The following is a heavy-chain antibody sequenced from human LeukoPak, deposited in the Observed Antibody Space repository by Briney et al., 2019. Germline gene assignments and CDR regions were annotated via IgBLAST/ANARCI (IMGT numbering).Heavy chain of an antibody. J-gene: IGHJ4*02. Sequence: GRSLRLSCAASGFTFSSYGMHWVRQAPGKGLEWVAVIWYDGSNKYYADSVKGRFTICRDNSKNTLYLQMNSLRAEDTAVYYCAKAGDSSGWYDPLDYWGQGTLVTVSS. D-gene: IGHD6-19*01. CDR3: AKAGDSSGWYDPLDY. CDR2: IWYDGSNK. V-gene: IGHV3-33*06. CDR1: GFTFSSYG.